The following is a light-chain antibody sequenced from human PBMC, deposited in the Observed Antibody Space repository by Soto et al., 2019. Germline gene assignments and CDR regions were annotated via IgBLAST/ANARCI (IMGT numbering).Light chain of an antibody. CDR1: QSVRDRY. CDR2: DTS. Sequence: EIVLTQSPGTLSLSPGERATLSCRASQSVRDRYLAWYQQKPGQAPSLLIYDTSTRATGVPDRFSGSGSGTDFALTISRVEPQDFAIYFCQQYGSSHGTFGQGTKVDIX. V-gene: IGKV3-20*01. J-gene: IGKJ1*01. CDR3: QQYGSSHGT.